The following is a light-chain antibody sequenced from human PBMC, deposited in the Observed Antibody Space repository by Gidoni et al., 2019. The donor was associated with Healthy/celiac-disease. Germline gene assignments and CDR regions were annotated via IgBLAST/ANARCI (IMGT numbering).Light chain of an antibody. CDR3: QQYNNWPLPT. J-gene: IGKJ4*01. CDR1: QSVSSN. Sequence: EIVMMQSPATLSVSPGERATLSCRASQSVSSNLAWYQQKPGQAPRLLIYGASTRATGIPARFSGSGSGTEFTLTISSLQSEDFAVYYCQQYNNWPLPTFGGGTKVEIK. CDR2: GAS. V-gene: IGKV3-15*01.